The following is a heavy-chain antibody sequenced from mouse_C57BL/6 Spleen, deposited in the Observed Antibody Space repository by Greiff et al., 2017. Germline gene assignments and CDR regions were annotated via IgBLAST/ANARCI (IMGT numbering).Heavy chain of an antibody. Sequence: EVKLVESGPGLVKPSQSLSLTCSVTGYSITSGYYWNWIRQFPGNKLEWMGYISYDGSNNYNPSLKNRISITRDTSKNQFFLKLNSVTTEDTATYYCASTDSNYWYFDVWGTGTTVTVSS. CDR2: ISYDGSN. CDR1: GYSITSGYY. V-gene: IGHV3-6*01. D-gene: IGHD2-5*01. CDR3: ASTDSNYWYFDV. J-gene: IGHJ1*03.